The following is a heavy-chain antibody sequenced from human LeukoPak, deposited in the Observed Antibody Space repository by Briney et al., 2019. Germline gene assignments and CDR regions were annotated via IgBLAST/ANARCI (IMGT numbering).Heavy chain of an antibody. CDR2: IYTSGST. CDR3: ARDCSSTSCPDLWDY. J-gene: IGHJ4*02. V-gene: IGHV4-4*07. Sequence: PSETLSLTCTVSGGSISSYYWSWIRQPAGKGLEWIGRIYTSGSTNYNPSLKSRVTMSVDTSKNQFSLKLSSVTAADTAVYYCARDCSSTSCPDLWDYWGQGTLVTVSS. CDR1: GGSISSYY. D-gene: IGHD2-2*01.